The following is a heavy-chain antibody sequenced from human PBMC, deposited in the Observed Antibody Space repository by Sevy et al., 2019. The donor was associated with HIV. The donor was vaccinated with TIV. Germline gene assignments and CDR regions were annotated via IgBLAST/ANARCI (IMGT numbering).Heavy chain of an antibody. CDR2: IIPIFGTA. V-gene: IGHV1-69*13. Sequence: ASVKVSCKASGGTFSSYAISWVRQAPGQGLEWMGGIIPIFGTANYAQKFQGRVTITADESTSTAYMELSSLRSEDTAVYYCAGAGRWLVRGAFDIWGRGTMVPVSS. CDR1: GGTFSSYA. D-gene: IGHD6-19*01. CDR3: AGAGRWLVRGAFDI. J-gene: IGHJ3*02.